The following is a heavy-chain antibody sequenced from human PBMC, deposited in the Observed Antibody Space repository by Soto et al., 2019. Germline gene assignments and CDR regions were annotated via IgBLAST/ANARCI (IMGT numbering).Heavy chain of an antibody. J-gene: IGHJ4*02. CDR3: ACPPVRTAPAGQDYFNC. CDR2: INPCGGST. D-gene: IGHD1-1*01. Sequence: ASVKISCKASGYAFTSYYMHWVRQAPGRGLEWMGIINPCGGSTSYAQKVQGRVTMTRDTSTSTVYMELSSLRSEDTAVSYCACPPVRTAPAGQDYFNCWAQGTLGTVSS. V-gene: IGHV1-46*01. CDR1: GYAFTSYY.